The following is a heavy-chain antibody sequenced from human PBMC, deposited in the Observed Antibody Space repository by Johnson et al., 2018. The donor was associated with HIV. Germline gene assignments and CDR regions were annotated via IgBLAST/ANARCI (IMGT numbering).Heavy chain of an antibody. D-gene: IGHD3-22*01. Sequence: QEQLVESGGGLVQPGGSLRLSCAASGFTFSSYAMHWVRQAPGKGLEWVAVISYDGSNKYYADSVKGRFTISRDNSKSTLFLQMNSLRPEDTAVYYCARIRVAVITEVGAFDIWGQGTMVTVSS. CDR3: ARIRVAVITEVGAFDI. J-gene: IGHJ3*02. V-gene: IGHV3-30*04. CDR1: GFTFSSYA. CDR2: ISYDGSNK.